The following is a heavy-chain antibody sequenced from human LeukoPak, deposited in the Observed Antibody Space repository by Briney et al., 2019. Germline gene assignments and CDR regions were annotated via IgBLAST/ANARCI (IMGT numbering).Heavy chain of an antibody. D-gene: IGHD4-17*01. CDR2: LYSGGNT. Sequence: GGSLRLSCAASGFTVSSKYMNWVRQAPGMGLEWVSVLYSGGNTYYADSVKGRFAISRDNSKNTLYLQMNSLRAEDTAVYYCARGDRHGYGWFYFDYWGQGTLVTVSS. J-gene: IGHJ4*02. V-gene: IGHV3-53*01. CDR1: GFTVSSKY. CDR3: ARGDRHGYGWFYFDY.